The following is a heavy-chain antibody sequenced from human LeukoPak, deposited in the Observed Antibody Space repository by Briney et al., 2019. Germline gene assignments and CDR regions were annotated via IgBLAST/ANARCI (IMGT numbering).Heavy chain of an antibody. Sequence: PGRSLRLSCAASGFTFSSYGMHWVRQAPGKGLEWVAVISYDGSNKYYADSVKGRFTISRDNSKNTLYLQMNSLRAEDTAVYYCAKGGRYYDSSGYLPSYYFDYWGQGTLITVSS. CDR1: GFTFSSYG. V-gene: IGHV3-30*18. CDR3: AKGGRYYDSSGYLPSYYFDY. CDR2: ISYDGSNK. J-gene: IGHJ4*02. D-gene: IGHD3-22*01.